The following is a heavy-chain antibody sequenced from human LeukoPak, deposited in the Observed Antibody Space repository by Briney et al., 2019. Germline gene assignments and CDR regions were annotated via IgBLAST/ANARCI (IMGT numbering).Heavy chain of an antibody. CDR1: GGTFSNYA. CDR2: IIPIFDTT. D-gene: IGHD1-14*01. Sequence: GASVKVSCKASGGTFSNYAISWVRQAPGQGLEWMGGIIPIFDTTNYAQKFQGRVTITADESTSTAYMELSSLRSEDTAVYYCARETGGNWFDPWGQGTLVTVSS. J-gene: IGHJ5*02. CDR3: ARETGGNWFDP. V-gene: IGHV1-69*13.